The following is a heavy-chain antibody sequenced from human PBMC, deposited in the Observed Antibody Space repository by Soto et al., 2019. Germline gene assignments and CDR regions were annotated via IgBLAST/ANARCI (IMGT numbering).Heavy chain of an antibody. CDR1: GGTFSSYA. V-gene: IGHV1-69*01. D-gene: IGHD3-9*01. J-gene: IGHJ4*02. CDR2: IIPIFGTA. Sequence: QVQLVQSGAEVKKPGSSVKVSCKASGGTFSSYAISWVRQAPGQGLEWMGGIIPIFGTANYAQKFQGRVTITADESTSTAYMELSSLRSEDTAVYYCSGSPVILRYFDWFNKTQYGSGLFDYWGQGTLVTVSS. CDR3: SGSPVILRYFDWFNKTQYGSGLFDY.